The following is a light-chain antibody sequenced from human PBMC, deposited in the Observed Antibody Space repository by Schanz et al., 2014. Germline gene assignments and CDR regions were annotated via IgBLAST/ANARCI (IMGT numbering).Light chain of an antibody. V-gene: IGKV1-39*01. Sequence: DIQMTQSPSSLSASVGVRVTITCRASQSIYNYLSWYQQKPGEAPKVLIYAASNLQSGVPSRFSGSGSGTDFTLTISSLQPEDFATYYCQQTYSTPRTFGPGTKVEIQ. CDR1: QSIYNY. CDR3: QQTYSTPRT. J-gene: IGKJ1*01. CDR2: AAS.